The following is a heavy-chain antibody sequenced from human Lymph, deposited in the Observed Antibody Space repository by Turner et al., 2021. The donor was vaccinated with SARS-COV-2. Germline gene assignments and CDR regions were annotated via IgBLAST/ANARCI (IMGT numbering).Heavy chain of an antibody. J-gene: IGHJ4*02. CDR3: ARGKSPLVRFLEWILSLDS. CDR2: INAGNGNT. V-gene: IGHV1-3*01. D-gene: IGHD3-3*01. CDR1: GYIFTSYA. Sequence: QVQLVQSGAEVKKPGASVKVSCKASGYIFTSYAMHWVRQAPGQRLEWMGWINAGNGNTKYSQKYQGRVTITRDTSASTAYMELSSLRSEDTAVYYCARGKSPLVRFLEWILSLDSWGQGTLVTVSS.